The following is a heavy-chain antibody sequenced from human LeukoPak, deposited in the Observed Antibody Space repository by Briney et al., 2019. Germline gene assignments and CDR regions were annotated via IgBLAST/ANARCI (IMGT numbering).Heavy chain of an antibody. J-gene: IGHJ1*01. Sequence: SETLSLTCSVSGDSVSRSDSYWDWIRQPPGKWLEWIGTIYYSGRTYYSPSLKSRVTMSVDPSNNQFSLNLRSVTAADTAVYYCARRRYYDGSGYLEWGQGTLLSLSS. CDR2: IYYSGRT. D-gene: IGHD3-22*01. CDR3: ARRRYYDGSGYLE. V-gene: IGHV4-39*01. CDR1: GDSVSRSDSY.